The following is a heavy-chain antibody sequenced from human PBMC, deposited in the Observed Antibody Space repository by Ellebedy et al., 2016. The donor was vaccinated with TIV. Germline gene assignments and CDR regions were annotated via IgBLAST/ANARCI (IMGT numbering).Heavy chain of an antibody. V-gene: IGHV3-23*01. Sequence: GGSLRLSCAASGFTFSNYAMSWVRRSPGKGLDWVSLISGSGEYTYYADSVKGRLTISRDNSMDTLYLQMNSLRVGDTAEYYCAKLGFDILTGSGGMDVWGQGTTVTVSS. D-gene: IGHD3-9*01. J-gene: IGHJ6*02. CDR1: GFTFSNYA. CDR2: ISGSGEYT. CDR3: AKLGFDILTGSGGMDV.